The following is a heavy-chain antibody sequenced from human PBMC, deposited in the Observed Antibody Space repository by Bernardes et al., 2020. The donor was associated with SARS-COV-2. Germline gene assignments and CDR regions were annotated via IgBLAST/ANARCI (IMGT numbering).Heavy chain of an antibody. Sequence: SETLSLTCTVSGGSISTSSYYWGWIRQPPGKGLEWIGSIYYSGSTYYNPSLKSRVTISVDTSKNQFSLKLSSVTAADTAVYYCARQHYYGSGSPFDYWGQGTLVTVSS. D-gene: IGHD3-10*01. CDR3: ARQHYYGSGSPFDY. V-gene: IGHV4-39*01. J-gene: IGHJ4*02. CDR1: GGSISTSSYY. CDR2: IYYSGST.